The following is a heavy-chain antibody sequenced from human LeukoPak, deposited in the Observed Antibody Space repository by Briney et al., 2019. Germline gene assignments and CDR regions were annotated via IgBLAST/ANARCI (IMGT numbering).Heavy chain of an antibody. V-gene: IGHV1-2*02. D-gene: IGHD3-3*01. CDR1: GYTFTGYY. CDR3: ARGGQDALSRYYDFWTGLPFDI. CDR2: INPNSGGT. J-gene: IGHJ3*02. Sequence: ASVKVSCKASGYTFTGYYMHWVRQAPGQGLEWMGWINPNSGGTNYAQKFQGRVTMTRDTSIDTASMDLSSLRSDDTAVYYCARGGQDALSRYYDFWTGLPFDIWGQGTMVTVSS.